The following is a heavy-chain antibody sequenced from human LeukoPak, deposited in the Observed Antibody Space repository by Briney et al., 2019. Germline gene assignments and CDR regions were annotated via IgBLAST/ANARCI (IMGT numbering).Heavy chain of an antibody. Sequence: GGSLRLSCAASGFTFSSYAMRWVRQAPGKGLEWVSGISGSGDSTYYADSVKGRFTISRDNSKNTLYLQMNSLRAEDTAVYYCARRSGIAVAGAFDYWGQGTLVTVSS. D-gene: IGHD6-19*01. J-gene: IGHJ4*02. CDR2: ISGSGDST. CDR3: ARRSGIAVAGAFDY. V-gene: IGHV3-23*01. CDR1: GFTFSSYA.